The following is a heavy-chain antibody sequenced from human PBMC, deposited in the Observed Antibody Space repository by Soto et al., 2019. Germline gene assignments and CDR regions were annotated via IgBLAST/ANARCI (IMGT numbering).Heavy chain of an antibody. CDR2: IYYSGSA. Sequence: SETLSLTCTVSGGSISSSSYYWGWIRQPPGKGLEWIGSIYYSGSAYYNPSLKSRVTISVDTSKNQFSLKLSSVTAADTAVYYCARHKLGYCSSTSCYPTGQFDYWGQGTRVTVSS. V-gene: IGHV4-39*01. D-gene: IGHD2-2*01. J-gene: IGHJ4*02. CDR1: GGSISSSSYY. CDR3: ARHKLGYCSSTSCYPTGQFDY.